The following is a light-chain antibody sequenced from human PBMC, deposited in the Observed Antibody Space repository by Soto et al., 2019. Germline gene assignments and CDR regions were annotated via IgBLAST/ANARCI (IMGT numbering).Light chain of an antibody. CDR1: QDIGNH. CDR2: GAS. V-gene: IGKV1-33*01. J-gene: IGKJ3*01. CDR3: QQYENVPFS. Sequence: DIQMTQSPSSLSASVGDRITITCQASQDIGNHLNWYQKKPGKAPNFLIYGASNLETGVPSRFSGSGWGTDFTFTITSLQPEDVATYYCQQYENVPFSFGPGTKVDIK.